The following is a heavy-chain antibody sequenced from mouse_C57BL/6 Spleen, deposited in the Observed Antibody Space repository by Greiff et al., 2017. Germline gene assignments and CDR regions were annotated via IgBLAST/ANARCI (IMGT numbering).Heavy chain of an antibody. CDR3: ARTTTVVGYYAMDY. CDR1: GYTFTSYG. V-gene: IGHV1-81*01. CDR2: IYPRSGNT. D-gene: IGHD1-1*01. J-gene: IGHJ4*01. Sequence: VKLMESGAELARPGASVKLSCKASGYTFTSYGISWVKQRTGQGLEWIGDIYPRSGNTYYNEKFKGKATLTADKSSSTAYMELRSLTSEDSAVYFCARTTTVVGYYAMDYWGQGTSVTVSS.